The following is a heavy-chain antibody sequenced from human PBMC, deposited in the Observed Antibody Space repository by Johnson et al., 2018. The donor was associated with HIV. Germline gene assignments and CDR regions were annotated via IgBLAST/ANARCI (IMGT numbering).Heavy chain of an antibody. D-gene: IGHD4-17*01. CDR3: ARELEFGDLRKNDAFDI. J-gene: IGHJ3*02. Sequence: QMQLVESGGGVVQPGRSLRLSCAASGFTFSSYAMHWVRQAPGKGLEWVAVISYDGSNKYYADSVTGRFTISRDNSKNTLYLQMNSLRAEDTAVYYCARELEFGDLRKNDAFDIWGQGTMVTVSS. CDR2: ISYDGSNK. CDR1: GFTFSSYA. V-gene: IGHV3-30-3*01.